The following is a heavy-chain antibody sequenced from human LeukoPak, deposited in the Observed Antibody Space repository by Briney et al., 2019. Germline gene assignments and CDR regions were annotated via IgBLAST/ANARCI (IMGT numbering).Heavy chain of an antibody. CDR3: ARVGTATTFSYFDY. D-gene: IGHD1-26*01. CDR1: GYSINSGYY. V-gene: IGHV4-38-2*02. J-gene: IGHJ4*02. CDR2: IYHSGST. Sequence: SETLSLTYTVSGYSINSGYYWGWIRQPPGKGLECIGSIYHSGSTYSNPSLKSRVTISVDTSKNQFSLKLSSVTAADTAVYYCARVGTATTFSYFDYWGQGTLVTVSS.